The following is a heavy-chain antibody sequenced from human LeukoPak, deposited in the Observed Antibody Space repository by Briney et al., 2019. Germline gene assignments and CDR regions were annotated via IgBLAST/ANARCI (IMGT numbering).Heavy chain of an antibody. CDR3: AKDVGYYYDSSGSPIDH. CDR2: ISYDGSNK. V-gene: IGHV3-30*18. Sequence: PGRSLRLSCAASGFTFSSYGMHWVRQAPGKGLEWVAVISYDGSNKYYADSVKGRFTISRDNSKNTLYLQMNSLRAEDTAVYYCAKDVGYYYDSSGSPIDHWGQGTLVTVSA. J-gene: IGHJ4*02. D-gene: IGHD3-22*01. CDR1: GFTFSSYG.